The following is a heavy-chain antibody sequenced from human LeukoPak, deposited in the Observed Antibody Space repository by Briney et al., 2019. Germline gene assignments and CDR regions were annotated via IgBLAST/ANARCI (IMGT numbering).Heavy chain of an antibody. CDR2: IKSKTDGGTT. V-gene: IGHV3-15*01. CDR3: TTDVGATYFDY. Sequence: PGGSLRLSCAAPGFTFSNAWMSWVRQAPGKGLEWVGRIKSKTDGGTTDYAAPVKGRFTISRDDSKNTLYLQMNSLKTEDTAVYYCTTDVGATYFDYWGQGTLVTVSS. D-gene: IGHD1-26*01. J-gene: IGHJ4*02. CDR1: GFTFSNAW.